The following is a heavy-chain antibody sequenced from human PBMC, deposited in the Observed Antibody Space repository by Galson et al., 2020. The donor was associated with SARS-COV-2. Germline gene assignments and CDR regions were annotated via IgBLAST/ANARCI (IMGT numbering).Heavy chain of an antibody. CDR3: TATMAY. V-gene: IGHV3-74*01. J-gene: IGHJ4*02. CDR2: INSDGNIT. Sequence: GGSLRLSCAASGFTFTTYWMNWVRQAPGKGLVWVSRINSDGNITNYADSVKGRFTISRDNAKNTLYLQMNRLRVEDTAVYYCTATMAYWGQGTLVTVSS. CDR1: GFTFTTYW. D-gene: IGHD3-10*01.